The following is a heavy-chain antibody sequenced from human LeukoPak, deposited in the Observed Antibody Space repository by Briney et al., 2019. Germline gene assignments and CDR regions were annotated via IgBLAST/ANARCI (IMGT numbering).Heavy chain of an antibody. J-gene: IGHJ4*02. Sequence: GGSLRLSCAASGFTVSSNYMSWVRQAPGKGLEWVSVIYSGGSTYYADPVKGRFTISRDNSKNTLYLQMNSLRAEDTAVYYCARGGSSSWYLDYWGQGTLVTVSS. CDR1: GFTVSSNY. CDR3: ARGGSSSWYLDY. V-gene: IGHV3-53*01. D-gene: IGHD6-13*01. CDR2: IYSGGST.